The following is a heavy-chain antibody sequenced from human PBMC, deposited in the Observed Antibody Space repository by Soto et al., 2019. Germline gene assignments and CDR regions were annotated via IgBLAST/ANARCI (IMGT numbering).Heavy chain of an antibody. Sequence: QVQLQESGPGLVKPSETLSLTCTVPGGSISSYYWSWIRQPAGKGLEWIGRIYASGSTNYNPSLKSRVTMSVDTSKNQISLKLTSLTAADTAVYYCVRGEGYCPSTSCRFSSHFYYYGLDVWGQGTTVTVSS. J-gene: IGHJ6*02. V-gene: IGHV4-4*07. D-gene: IGHD2-2*01. CDR3: VRGEGYCPSTSCRFSSHFYYYGLDV. CDR1: GGSISSYY. CDR2: IYASGST.